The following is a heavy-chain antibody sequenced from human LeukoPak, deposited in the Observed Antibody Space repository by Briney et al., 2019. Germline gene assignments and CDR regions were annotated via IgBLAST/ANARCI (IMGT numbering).Heavy chain of an antibody. CDR3: AREWRDIVVVTADYYGMDV. V-gene: IGHV3-7*01. D-gene: IGHD2-21*02. Sequence: GGSLRLSCAASGFTFSSYWMSWVRQAPGKGLEWVANIKQDGSEKYYVDSVKGRFTISRDNAKNSLYLQMNSLRAEDTAVYYCAREWRDIVVVTADYYGMDVWGQGPRSPSP. CDR2: IKQDGSEK. CDR1: GFTFSSYW. J-gene: IGHJ6*02.